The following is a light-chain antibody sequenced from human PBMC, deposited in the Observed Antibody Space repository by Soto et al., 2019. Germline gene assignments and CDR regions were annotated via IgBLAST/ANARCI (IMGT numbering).Light chain of an antibody. CDR2: EVS. Sequence: QSVLTQPASVSESPGQSITISCTGTSSDVGGYDYVSWYQLHPGKARKLMVFEVSNRPSVVCYRFSGSKSGNTACLTISGLQAEDEADYFCSSYSISTAYLFGTGTKVTVL. CDR3: SSYSISTAYL. J-gene: IGLJ1*01. CDR1: SSDVGGYDY. V-gene: IGLV2-14*01.